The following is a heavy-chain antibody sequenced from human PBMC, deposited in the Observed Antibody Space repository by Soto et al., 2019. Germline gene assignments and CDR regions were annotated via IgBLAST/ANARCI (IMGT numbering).Heavy chain of an antibody. J-gene: IGHJ3*02. CDR3: ARDIDTVIVPAENAFDI. CDR1: GYTFTSYY. Sequence: ASVKVSCKASGYTFTSYYMHWVRQAPGQGLEWMGLINPSGGSTSYAQKFQGRVTMTRDTSTSTLYMELSSLRSEDTAVYYCARDIDTVIVPAENAFDIWGQGTMVTVSS. V-gene: IGHV1-46*03. CDR2: INPSGGST. D-gene: IGHD2-2*01.